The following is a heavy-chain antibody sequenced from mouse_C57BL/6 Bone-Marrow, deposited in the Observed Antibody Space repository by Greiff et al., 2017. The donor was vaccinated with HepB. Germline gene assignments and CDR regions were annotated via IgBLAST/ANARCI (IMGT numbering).Heavy chain of an antibody. CDR1: GYTFTSYT. D-gene: IGHD2-10*01. Sequence: VQLQQSGAELARPGASVKMSCKASGYTFTSYTMHWVKQRPGQGLEWIGYINPSSGYTKYNQKFKDKATLTADKSSSTAYMQLSSLTSEDSAVYYCASLPSFAYWGQGTLVTVSA. CDR2: INPSSGYT. CDR3: ASLPSFAY. V-gene: IGHV1-4*01. J-gene: IGHJ3*01.